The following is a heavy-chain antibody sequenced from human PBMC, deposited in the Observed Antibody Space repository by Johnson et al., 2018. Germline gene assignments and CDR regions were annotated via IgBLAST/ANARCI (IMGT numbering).Heavy chain of an antibody. Sequence: VQLVQSGGDLVQSGGSXRLSCAASGFTFRSNSMAWVRQAPGKGLEWISYIDTISATIYYADPVKGRFTISRDNAKNSLFLQMTSLRAGDTAVYYCARVTILNVWYPLIDYWGQGALVTVSS. D-gene: IGHD6-13*01. V-gene: IGHV3-48*01. CDR1: GFTFRSNS. CDR2: IDTISATI. J-gene: IGHJ4*02. CDR3: ARVTILNVWYPLIDY.